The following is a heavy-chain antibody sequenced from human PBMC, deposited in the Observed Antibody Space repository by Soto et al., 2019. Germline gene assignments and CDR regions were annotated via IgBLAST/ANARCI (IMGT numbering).Heavy chain of an antibody. D-gene: IGHD3-10*01. CDR3: ASLYRGWADAPEYYYYGMDV. CDR1: GFTFSSYG. Sequence: GGSLRLSCAASGFTFSSYGMHWVRQAPGKGLEWVAVIWYDGSNKYYADSVKGRFTISRDNSKNTLYLQMNSLRAEDTAVYYCASLYRGWADAPEYYYYGMDVWGQGTTVTVSS. CDR2: IWYDGSNK. J-gene: IGHJ6*02. V-gene: IGHV3-33*01.